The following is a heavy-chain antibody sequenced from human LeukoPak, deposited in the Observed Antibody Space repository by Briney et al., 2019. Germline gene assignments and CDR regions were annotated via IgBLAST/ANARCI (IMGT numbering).Heavy chain of an antibody. Sequence: SETLSLTCAVYGGSFSGYYWSWIRQPPGKGLEWIGEINHSGSTNYNPSLKSRVTISVDTSKNQFSLKLSSVTAADTAVYYCARLVGYSGYEPPFDHWGQGTLVTVSS. D-gene: IGHD5-12*01. CDR2: INHSGST. CDR1: GGSFSGYY. CDR3: ARLVGYSGYEPPFDH. V-gene: IGHV4-34*01. J-gene: IGHJ4*02.